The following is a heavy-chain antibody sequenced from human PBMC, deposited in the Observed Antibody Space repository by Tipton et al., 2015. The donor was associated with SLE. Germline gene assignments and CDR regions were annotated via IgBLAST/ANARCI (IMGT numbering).Heavy chain of an antibody. D-gene: IGHD4-23*01. CDR1: GGSISSYY. CDR2: IYYSGST. J-gene: IGHJ3*02. V-gene: IGHV4-59*01. CDR3: ARDLSYGGKADAFDI. Sequence: TLSLTCTVSGGSISSYYWSWIRQPPGKGLEWIGYIYYSGSTNYNPSLKSRVTISVDTSKNQFSLKLSSVTAADTAVYYCARDLSYGGKADAFDIWGQGTMVTVSS.